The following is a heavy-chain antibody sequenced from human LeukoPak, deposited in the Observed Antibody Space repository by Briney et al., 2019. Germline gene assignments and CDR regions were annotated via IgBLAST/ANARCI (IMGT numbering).Heavy chain of an antibody. CDR1: GGSISSGGYS. J-gene: IGHJ4*02. D-gene: IGHD4-23*01. V-gene: IGHV4-34*01. CDR3: ARVPPRSGNYPFDY. Sequence: SETLSLTCAVSGGSISSGGYSWSWIRQPPGKGLEWIGEINHSGSTNYNPSLKSRVTISVDTSKNQFSLKLSSVTAADTAVYYCARVPPRSGNYPFDYWGQGTLVTVSS. CDR2: INHSGST.